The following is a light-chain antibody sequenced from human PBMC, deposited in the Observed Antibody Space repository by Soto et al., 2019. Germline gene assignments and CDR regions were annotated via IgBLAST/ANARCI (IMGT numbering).Light chain of an antibody. J-gene: IGKJ5*01. V-gene: IGKV3-20*01. CDR3: QQYGSSPIT. CDR2: GAS. Sequence: EIVLTQSPGTLSLSPGERATLSCRASQSVSSSYLAWYQQKPGQAPRLLIYGASSRATGIPDRFSGSGSGTDGTLTISRLETEDVAVYYCQQYGSSPITFGQGTRLEIK. CDR1: QSVSSSY.